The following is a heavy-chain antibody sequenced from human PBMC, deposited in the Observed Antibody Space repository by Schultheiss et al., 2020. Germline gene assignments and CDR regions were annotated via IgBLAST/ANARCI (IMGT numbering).Heavy chain of an antibody. V-gene: IGHV1-69*13. CDR3: ARDGPYDSSGYYYGYYYYGMDV. CDR1: GGTFSSYA. CDR2: FDPEDGET. Sequence: SVKVSCKASGGTFSSYAISWVRQAPGKGLEWMGGFDPEDGETIYAQKFQGRVTITADESTSTAYMELSSLRSEDTAVYYCARDGPYDSSGYYYGYYYYGMDVWGQGTTVTVSS. J-gene: IGHJ6*02. D-gene: IGHD3-22*01.